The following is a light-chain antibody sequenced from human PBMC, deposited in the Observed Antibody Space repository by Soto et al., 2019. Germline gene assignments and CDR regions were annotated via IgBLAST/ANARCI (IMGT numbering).Light chain of an antibody. V-gene: IGLV2-14*01. Sequence: QSALTQPASVSGSPGQSITISCTGTSSDVGGYNYVSWYQQHPGKAPKIMIYEVTNRPSGVSNRFSGSKSGNTASLTISGLQAEDDADYYCSSYTSRVTFNYIFGTGTKVTVL. CDR2: EVT. CDR1: SSDVGGYNY. CDR3: SSYTSRVTFNYI. J-gene: IGLJ1*01.